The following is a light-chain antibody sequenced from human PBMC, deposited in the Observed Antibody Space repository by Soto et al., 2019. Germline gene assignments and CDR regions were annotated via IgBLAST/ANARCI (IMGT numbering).Light chain of an antibody. J-gene: IGLJ1*01. V-gene: IGLV1-47*02. CDR1: STNIGSNY. CDR3: EAWADRLSGYV. CDR2: SNN. Sequence: QSVLTQPPSASGTPGQRVTISCSGSSTNIGSNYLYWYQQLQGTAPNLLIYSNNHRPSGVPDRFSGSKSGTSASLAISGLRSEDEDDYDCEAWADRLSGYVFGTGTKLTVL.